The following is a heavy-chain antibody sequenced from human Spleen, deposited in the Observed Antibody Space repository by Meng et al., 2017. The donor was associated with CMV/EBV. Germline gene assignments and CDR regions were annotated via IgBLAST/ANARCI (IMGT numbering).Heavy chain of an antibody. CDR1: GYTFTGYY. Sequence: ASVKVSCKASGYTFTGYYMHWVRQAPGQGLEWMGIINPSGGSTSYAQKFQGRVTMTEDTSTDTAYMELSSLRSEDTAVYYCATVVALTTVTTRDYVAPYNWFDPWGQGTLVTVSS. V-gene: IGHV1-46*01. CDR3: ATVVALTTVTTRDYVAPYNWFDP. D-gene: IGHD4-11*01. J-gene: IGHJ5*02. CDR2: INPSGGST.